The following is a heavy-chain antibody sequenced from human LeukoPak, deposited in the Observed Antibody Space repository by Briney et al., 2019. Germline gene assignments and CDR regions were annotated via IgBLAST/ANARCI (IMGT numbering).Heavy chain of an antibody. CDR2: VNQDGSQI. V-gene: IGHV3-7*01. J-gene: IGHJ6*03. Sequence: GGSLRLSCVDSGFTFSHYWMSWVRQAPGKGPEWVANVNQDGSQIYYVDSMEGRFIISRDNARKSLYLQMNSLRVEDTAVYYCTRDQQGPHEYYMDVWGKGTTVTVSS. CDR3: TRDQQGPHEYYMDV. CDR1: GFTFSHYW.